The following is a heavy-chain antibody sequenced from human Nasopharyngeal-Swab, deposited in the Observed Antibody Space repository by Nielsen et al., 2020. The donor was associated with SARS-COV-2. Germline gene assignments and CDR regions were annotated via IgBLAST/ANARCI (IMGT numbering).Heavy chain of an antibody. CDR3: ARGAPDY. J-gene: IGHJ4*02. Sequence: GGSLRLSCAASGFTFSSYAMHWVRQAPGKGLEYVSAISSNGGSTYYANSVKGRFTISRDNSKNTLYLQMGSLRAGDMAVYYCARGAPDYWGQGTLVTVSS. V-gene: IGHV3-64*01. CDR2: ISSNGGST. CDR1: GFTFSSYA.